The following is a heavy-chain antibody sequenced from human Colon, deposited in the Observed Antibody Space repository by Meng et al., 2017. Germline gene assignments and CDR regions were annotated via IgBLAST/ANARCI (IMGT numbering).Heavy chain of an antibody. V-gene: IGHV3-11*01. J-gene: IGHJ5*01. CDR2: ISVGGSII. CDR3: ARDGSHRRFDS. D-gene: IGHD1-26*01. Sequence: VRGVEAGGDLVKPGGSLRLSCVASGFRFSDDHMAWIRQAPGKGLEWISYISVGGSIIYYADSVKGRFTISRDDAKNSVYLQMNSLRAEDTAVYYCARDGSHRRFDSWGQGTLVTVSS. CDR1: GFRFSDDH.